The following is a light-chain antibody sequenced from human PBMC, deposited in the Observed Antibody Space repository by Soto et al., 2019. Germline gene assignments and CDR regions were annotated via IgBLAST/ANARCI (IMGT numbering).Light chain of an antibody. V-gene: IGLV2-14*01. Sequence: SALTQPASVTGSPGQSITISCTGTSSDIGGYDYVSWYQQRPGKAPKLMIYEVRYRPSGGSNRFSGSKSGNTASLTISGLQAEDEADYYCCSYTRTSNHYFFGSGTKVTV. CDR3: CSYTRTSNHYF. CDR1: SSDIGGYDY. CDR2: EVR. J-gene: IGLJ1*01.